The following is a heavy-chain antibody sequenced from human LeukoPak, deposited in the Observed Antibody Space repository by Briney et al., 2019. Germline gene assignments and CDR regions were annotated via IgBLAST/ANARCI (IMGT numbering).Heavy chain of an antibody. CDR1: GFTVSSNY. Sequence: PGGSLRLSCAASGFTVSSNYMSWVRQAPGKGLEWVSVIYRGGSTYYADSVKGRFTISRDNSKNTLYLQMNSLRAEDTAVYYCARDSGYSSSWVWGQGTLVTVSS. CDR2: IYRGGST. CDR3: ARDSGYSSSWV. V-gene: IGHV3-53*01. J-gene: IGHJ4*02. D-gene: IGHD6-13*01.